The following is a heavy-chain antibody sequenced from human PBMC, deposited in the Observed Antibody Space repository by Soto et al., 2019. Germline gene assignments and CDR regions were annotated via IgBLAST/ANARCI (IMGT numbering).Heavy chain of an antibody. CDR1: GFAFSGYW. CDR3: ARGQGWLDP. CDR2: IEDNGREK. Sequence: QLVESGGGLVQPGGSLRLTCAGSGFAFSGYWMSWVRQAPWKGLEWVASIEDNGREKYYVDSVKGRFTISRDNAKNSLFLQMNSLGAEDTAVYYCARGQGWLDPWGQGTLVTVSS. J-gene: IGHJ5*02. V-gene: IGHV3-7*01.